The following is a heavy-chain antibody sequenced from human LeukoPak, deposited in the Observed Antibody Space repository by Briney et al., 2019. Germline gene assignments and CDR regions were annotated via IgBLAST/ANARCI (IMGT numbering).Heavy chain of an antibody. J-gene: IGHJ4*02. CDR1: GFTFSSYA. D-gene: IGHD6-19*01. Sequence: GGSLRLSCAASGFTFSSYAMSWVRQAPGRGLEWVSAISGSGGSTYYADSVKGRFTISRDNSKNTLYLQMNSLRAEDTAVYYCAKDRAVAGFFDHWGQGTLVPVSS. V-gene: IGHV3-23*01. CDR2: ISGSGGST. CDR3: AKDRAVAGFFDH.